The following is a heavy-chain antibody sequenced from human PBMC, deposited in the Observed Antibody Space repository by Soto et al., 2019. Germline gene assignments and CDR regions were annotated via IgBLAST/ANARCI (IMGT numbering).Heavy chain of an antibody. CDR2: IKQDGSEK. Sequence: GGSLRLSCVASGFSFRNYWMTWVRQAPGKGLEWVANIKQDGSEKYYVDSVKGRFTISRDNAKNSLYLQMNSLRAEDTAVYYCARDYYDSNYDAFDIWGQGTMVTVSS. CDR1: GFSFRNYW. V-gene: IGHV3-7*05. D-gene: IGHD3-22*01. J-gene: IGHJ3*02. CDR3: ARDYYDSNYDAFDI.